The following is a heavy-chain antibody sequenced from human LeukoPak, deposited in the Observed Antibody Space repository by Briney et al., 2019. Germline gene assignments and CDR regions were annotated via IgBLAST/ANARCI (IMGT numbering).Heavy chain of an antibody. CDR3: ARESYYDFWSGNHYYYGMDV. Sequence: ASVKVSCKASGYTFTSYYMHWVRQAPGQGLEWMGIINPSGGSTSHAQKFQGRVTMTRDTSTSTVYMELSSLRSEDTAVYYCARESYYDFWSGNHYYYGMDVWGQGTTVTVSS. CDR1: GYTFTSYY. J-gene: IGHJ6*02. D-gene: IGHD3-3*01. V-gene: IGHV1-46*01. CDR2: INPSGGST.